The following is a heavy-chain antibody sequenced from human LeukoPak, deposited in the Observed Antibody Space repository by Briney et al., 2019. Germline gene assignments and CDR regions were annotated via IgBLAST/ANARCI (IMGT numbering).Heavy chain of an antibody. V-gene: IGHV4-59*04. J-gene: IGHJ6*03. CDR2: IYYSGST. CDR3: ARLTGQQLDGDYYYYMDV. CDR1: ADSISPFY. D-gene: IGHD6-13*01. Sequence: SETLSLTCTVFADSISPFYWSWIRQPPGKGLEWIGYIYYSGSTYYNPSLKSRVTISVDTSKNQFSLKLSSVNAADTAVYYCARLTGQQLDGDYYYYMDVWGKGTTVTISS.